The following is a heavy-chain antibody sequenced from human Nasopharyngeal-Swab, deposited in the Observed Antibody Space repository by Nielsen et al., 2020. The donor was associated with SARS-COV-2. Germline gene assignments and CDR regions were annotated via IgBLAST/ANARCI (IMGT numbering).Heavy chain of an antibody. CDR2: ISRTYST. D-gene: IGHD1-14*01. CDR1: GFFFNRFA. CDR3: AKGTGMTYRAIDY. J-gene: IGHJ4*02. Sequence: GGSLRLSCSVSGFFFNRFAMNWVRQAPGKGLEWVSAISRTYSTYYADSVRGRFTVSRDNSKNTLYLQMSSLRAEDTAVYYCAKGTGMTYRAIDYWGQGTLVTASS. V-gene: IGHV3-23*01.